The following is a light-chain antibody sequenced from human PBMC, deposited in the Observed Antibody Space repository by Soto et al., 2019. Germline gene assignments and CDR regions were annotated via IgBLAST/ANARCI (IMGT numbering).Light chain of an antibody. CDR3: NSYTRSSNLV. J-gene: IGLJ3*02. CDR2: DVS. CDR1: SSDVGGYNY. V-gene: IGLV2-14*01. Sequence: QSALTQPASVSGSPGQSITISCTGTSSDVGGYNYVSWYQQHPGKAPKLLIYDVSNRPSVVSNRFSGSKSGNTASLTISGLQAEDEPDYYCNSYTRSSNLVFGGGTKLTV.